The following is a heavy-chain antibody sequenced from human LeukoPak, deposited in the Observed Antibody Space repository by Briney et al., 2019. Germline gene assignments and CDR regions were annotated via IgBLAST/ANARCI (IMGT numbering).Heavy chain of an antibody. CDR1: GFTFSSYG. CDR3: AKGSGSYSYFDY. V-gene: IGHV3-30*02. CDR2: IRYDGSNK. Sequence: GGSLRLSCAASGFTFSSYGMHWVRQAPGKGLEWVAFIRYDGSNKYYADSVKGRFTISRDNSKNTLYLQMNSLRAEDTAVYFCAKGSGSYSYFDYWGQGTLVTVSS. J-gene: IGHJ4*02. D-gene: IGHD1-26*01.